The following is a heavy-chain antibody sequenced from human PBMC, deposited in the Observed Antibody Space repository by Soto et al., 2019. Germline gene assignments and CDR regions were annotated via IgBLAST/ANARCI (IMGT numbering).Heavy chain of an antibody. J-gene: IGHJ5*02. CDR2: IYYSGST. CDR1: GGSISSYY. CDR3: ARAQRGVAARLSWFDP. V-gene: IGHV4-59*01. Sequence: KASETLSLTCTVSGGSISSYYWSWIRQPPGKGLEWIGYIYYSGSTNYNPSLKSRVTISVDTSKNQFSLKLSSVTAADTAVYYCARAQRGVAARLSWFDPWGQGTLVTVSS. D-gene: IGHD6-6*01.